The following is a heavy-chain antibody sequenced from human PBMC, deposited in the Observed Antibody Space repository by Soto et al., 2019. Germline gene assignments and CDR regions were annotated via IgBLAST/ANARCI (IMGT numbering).Heavy chain of an antibody. CDR2: IYPGDSDT. J-gene: IGHJ6*02. CDR3: ARTYSSSSPYYYYGMDV. CDR1: GYSFTSYW. V-gene: IGHV5-51*01. D-gene: IGHD6-6*01. Sequence: GESLKLSCKGAGYSFTSYWIGWVRQMPGKGLEWMGIIYPGDSDTRYSPSFQGQVTISADKSISTAYLQWSSLKASDTAMYYCARTYSSSSPYYYYGMDVWGQGTTVTVSS.